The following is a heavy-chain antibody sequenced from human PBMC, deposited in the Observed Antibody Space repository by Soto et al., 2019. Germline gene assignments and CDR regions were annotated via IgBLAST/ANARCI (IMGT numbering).Heavy chain of an antibody. CDR2: INPNSGGT. D-gene: IGHD6-6*01. V-gene: IGHV1-2*04. CDR1: GYTFTGYY. CDR3: ARSSIAASPLFDY. J-gene: IGHJ4*02. Sequence: ASVKVSCKASGYTFTGYYMHWVRQAPGQGLEWMGWINPNSGGTNYAQKFQGWVTMTRDTSISTAYMELSRLRSDDTAVYYCARSSIAASPLFDYWGQGTLVTVSS.